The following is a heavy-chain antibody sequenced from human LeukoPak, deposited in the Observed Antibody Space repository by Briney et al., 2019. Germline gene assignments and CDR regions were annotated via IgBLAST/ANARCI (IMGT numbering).Heavy chain of an antibody. CDR3: ARDVGRVLWFGELFKPYYFDY. V-gene: IGHV4-39*07. CDR2: IYYSGST. CDR1: GGSISSSSYY. J-gene: IGHJ4*02. Sequence: SETLSLTCTVSGGSISSSSYYWGWIRQPPGKGLEWIGSIYYSGSTYYNPSLKSRVTISVDTSKNQLSLKLSSVTAADTAVYYCARDVGRVLWFGELFKPYYFDYWGQGTLVTVSS. D-gene: IGHD3-10*01.